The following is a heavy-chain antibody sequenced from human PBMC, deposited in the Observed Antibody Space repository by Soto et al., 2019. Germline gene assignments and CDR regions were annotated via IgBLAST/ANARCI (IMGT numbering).Heavy chain of an antibody. CDR3: ARDGDVNTGFGKDY. V-gene: IGHV3-33*01. CDR1: GFTFSSYG. Sequence: XESLRLSCAASGFTFSSYGMHWVRQAPGKGLEWVAFIWHDGGNKFYAESVKGRFTISRDSSKNTLYLHMTSLSAEDTAMYYCARDGDVNTGFGKDYWGQGTLVTVSS. J-gene: IGHJ4*02. CDR2: IWHDGGNK. D-gene: IGHD3-16*01.